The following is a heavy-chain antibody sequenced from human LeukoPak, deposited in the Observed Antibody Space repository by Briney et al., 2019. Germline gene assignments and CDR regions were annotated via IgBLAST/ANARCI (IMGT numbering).Heavy chain of an antibody. J-gene: IGHJ4*02. CDR1: GYTFTGYY. Sequence: ASVKVSCKASGYTFTGYYMHWVRQAPGQGLEWMGWINPNSGGTNYAQKFQGRVTMTRDTSISTAYMEPSRLRSDDTAVYYCARMGGYSYTYYFDYWGQGTLVTVSS. CDR2: INPNSGGT. D-gene: IGHD5-18*01. V-gene: IGHV1-2*02. CDR3: ARMGGYSYTYYFDY.